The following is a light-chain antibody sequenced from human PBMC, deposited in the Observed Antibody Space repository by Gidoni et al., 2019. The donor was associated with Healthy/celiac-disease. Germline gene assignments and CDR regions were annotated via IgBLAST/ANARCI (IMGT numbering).Light chain of an antibody. J-gene: IGKJ1*01. CDR1: QSVSSSY. CDR2: GAS. Sequence: EIVLTQSPGTLSLSPGERATLSCRASQSVSSSYLAWYQQKPGQAPRLLIYGASSRATGIPDRFSGSGSGTDFTLTISRLEPEDVGVYYCQQYGSSRRTFGQGTKVEIK. CDR3: QQYGSSRRT. V-gene: IGKV3-20*01.